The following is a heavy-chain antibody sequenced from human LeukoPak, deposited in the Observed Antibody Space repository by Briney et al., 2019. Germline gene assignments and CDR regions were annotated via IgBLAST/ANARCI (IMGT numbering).Heavy chain of an antibody. D-gene: IGHD5-18*01. CDR2: ISPYNGNT. Sequence: ASVKVSCKASGYSFTTYGINWVRQAPGQGLEYMGWISPYNGNTKYAQMVQGRVTMATDTSTSTAYMELSSLRSEDTAVYYCARDREYSYGFQDAFDIWGQGTMVTVSS. V-gene: IGHV1-18*01. J-gene: IGHJ3*02. CDR1: GYSFTTYG. CDR3: ARDREYSYGFQDAFDI.